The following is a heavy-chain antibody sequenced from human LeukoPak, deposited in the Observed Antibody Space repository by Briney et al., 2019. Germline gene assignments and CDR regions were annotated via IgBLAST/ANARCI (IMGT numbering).Heavy chain of an antibody. CDR2: IYNDGST. D-gene: IGHD3-10*01. CDR3: ASGITMIQGASNV. J-gene: IGHJ6*04. V-gene: IGHV4-4*07. CDR1: GGSMSSYY. Sequence: SETLSLTCTVSGGSMSSYYWSWIRQPAGKGLEWIGRIYNDGSTHYNPSLKSRVTMSVDTSKNQFSLKLSSVTAADTAVYYCASGITMIQGASNVWGKGTTVTVSS.